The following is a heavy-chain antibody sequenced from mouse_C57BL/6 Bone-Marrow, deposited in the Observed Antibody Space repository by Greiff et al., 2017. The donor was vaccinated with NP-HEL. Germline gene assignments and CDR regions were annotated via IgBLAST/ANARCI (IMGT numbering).Heavy chain of an antibody. J-gene: IGHJ2*01. Sequence: EVHLVESGAELVRPGASVKLSCTASGFNIKDDYMHWVKQRPEQGLEWIGWIDPENGDTEYASKFQGKATITADTSSNTAYLQLSSLTSEDTAVYYCTTEIYLDYWGQGTTLTVSS. V-gene: IGHV14-4*01. CDR1: GFNIKDDY. CDR3: TTEIYLDY. CDR2: IDPENGDT.